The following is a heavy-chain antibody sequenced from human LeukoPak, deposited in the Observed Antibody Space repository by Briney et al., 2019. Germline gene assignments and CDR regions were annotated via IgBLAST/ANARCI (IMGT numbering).Heavy chain of an antibody. CDR1: GGSISSGGYS. CDR2: IYHSGST. V-gene: IGHV4-30-2*01. Sequence: ASQTLSLTCAVSGGSISSGGYSWSWIRQPPGKGLEWIGYIYHSGSTYYNPSLKSRVTISVDRSKNQFSLKLSSVTAADTAVYYCAREGGSYYQDAFDIWGQGTMVTVSS. D-gene: IGHD1-26*01. J-gene: IGHJ3*02. CDR3: AREGGSYYQDAFDI.